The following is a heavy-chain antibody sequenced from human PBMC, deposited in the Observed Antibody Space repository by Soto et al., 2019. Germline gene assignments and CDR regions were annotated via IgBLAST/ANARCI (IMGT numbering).Heavy chain of an antibody. Sequence: EVQVVESGGGLVQPGGPLRLSCAASGFTFSRYSMTWVRRAPGMGREWVSYISSSSRTIYYADSVKGRFTISRDNAKNSLYLQMNSLRAEDTAVYYCARIGRLRWGDYWGQGTLVTVSS. J-gene: IGHJ4*02. CDR3: ARIGRLRWGDY. CDR1: GFTFSRYS. CDR2: ISSSSRTI. D-gene: IGHD4-17*01. V-gene: IGHV3-48*01.